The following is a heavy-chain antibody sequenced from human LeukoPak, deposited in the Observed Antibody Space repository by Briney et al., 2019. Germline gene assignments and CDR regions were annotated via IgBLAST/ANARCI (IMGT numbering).Heavy chain of an antibody. D-gene: IGHD3-3*01. J-gene: IGHJ4*02. Sequence: SVKVSCKASGGTFSSYAISWVRQAPGQGLEWMGGIIPIFGTANYAQKFQGRVTITTDESTSTAYMELSSLRSEDTAVYYCARDLPQITIFGVVISYYFDYWGQGTLVTVSS. V-gene: IGHV1-69*05. CDR3: ARDLPQITIFGVVISYYFDY. CDR1: GGTFSSYA. CDR2: IIPIFGTA.